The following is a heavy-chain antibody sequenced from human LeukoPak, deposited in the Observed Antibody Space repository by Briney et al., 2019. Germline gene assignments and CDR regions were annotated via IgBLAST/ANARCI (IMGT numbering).Heavy chain of an antibody. CDR3: ASVYYYDSSGYYYDFDY. CDR1: GGSISSGGYY. V-gene: IGHV4-31*03. CDR2: IYYSGST. D-gene: IGHD3-22*01. J-gene: IGHJ4*02. Sequence: TLSLTCTVSGGSISSGGYYWSWIRQHPGKGLEWIGYIYYSGSTYYNPSLKSRVTISVDTSKNQFSLKLSSVTAADTAVYYCASVYYYDSSGYYYDFDYWGQGTLVTVSS.